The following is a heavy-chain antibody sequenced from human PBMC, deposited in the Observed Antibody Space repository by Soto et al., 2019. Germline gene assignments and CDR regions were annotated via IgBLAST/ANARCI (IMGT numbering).Heavy chain of an antibody. CDR2: IYYSGST. V-gene: IGHV4-30-4*01. J-gene: IGHJ6*02. CDR1: GGSISRGAYY. CDR3: ARDSLWCADV. Sequence: QVQLQASGPGLVKPSQTLSLTCTVSGGSISRGAYYWSWIRQPPGKGLEWIGYIYYSGSTYYNPSLKSRVPLSVVTSKNQFSLKLSSVTAADTAVYYCARDSLWCADVWGQGTTVTVSS. D-gene: IGHD2-21*01.